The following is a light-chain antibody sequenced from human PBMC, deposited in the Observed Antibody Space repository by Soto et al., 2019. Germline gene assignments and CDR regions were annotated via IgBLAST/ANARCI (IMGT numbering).Light chain of an antibody. CDR1: QSIRNW. Sequence: DIQMTQSPSTLSASVGDRVTITCRASQSIRNWLAWYQQKSGKAPKLLIYKASSLESGVPSRFSGSGSGTDFTLTISSLQPEDFATYYCQQLNSYPLTFGGGTKVDIK. CDR2: KAS. V-gene: IGKV1-5*03. CDR3: QQLNSYPLT. J-gene: IGKJ4*01.